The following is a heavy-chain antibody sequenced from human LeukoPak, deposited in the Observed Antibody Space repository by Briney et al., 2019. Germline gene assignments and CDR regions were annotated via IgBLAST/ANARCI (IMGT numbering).Heavy chain of an antibody. CDR3: ARRSRKGTTYYYDSSGYPYAFDI. D-gene: IGHD3-22*01. V-gene: IGHV4-4*07. CDR1: GGSISSYY. Sequence: SETLSLTCTVSGGSISSYYWSWIRQPAGKGLEWIGRIYTGGNTNYNPSLKSRVTLSVDTSKNQFSLKLSSVTAADTAVYYCARRSRKGTTYYYDSSGYPYAFDIWGQGTMVTVSS. CDR2: IYTGGNT. J-gene: IGHJ3*02.